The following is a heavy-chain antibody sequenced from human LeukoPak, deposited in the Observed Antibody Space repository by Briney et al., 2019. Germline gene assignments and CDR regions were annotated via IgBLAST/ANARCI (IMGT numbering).Heavy chain of an antibody. Sequence: ASVKVSCKASGYTFTSHGINWVRQATGQGLEWMGWMNPNSGNTGYAQKFQGRVTITRNTSISTAYMELSSLRSEDTAVYYCARSADYGDYDAFDIWGQGTMVTVSS. V-gene: IGHV1-8*03. J-gene: IGHJ3*02. CDR1: GYTFTSHG. D-gene: IGHD4-17*01. CDR2: MNPNSGNT. CDR3: ARSADYGDYDAFDI.